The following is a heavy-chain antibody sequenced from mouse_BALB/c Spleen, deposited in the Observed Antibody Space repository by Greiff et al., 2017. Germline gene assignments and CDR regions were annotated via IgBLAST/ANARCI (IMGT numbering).Heavy chain of an antibody. J-gene: IGHJ2*01. D-gene: IGHD2-14*01. Sequence: QVQLQQSGAELMKPGASVKISCKATGYTFSSYWIEWVKQRPGHGLEWIGEILPGSGSTNYNEKFKGKATFTADTSSNTAYMQLSSLTSEDSAVYYCARDYYRYADLYYFDYWGQGTTLTVSS. CDR3: ARDYYRYADLYYFDY. V-gene: IGHV1-9*01. CDR1: GYTFSSYW. CDR2: ILPGSGST.